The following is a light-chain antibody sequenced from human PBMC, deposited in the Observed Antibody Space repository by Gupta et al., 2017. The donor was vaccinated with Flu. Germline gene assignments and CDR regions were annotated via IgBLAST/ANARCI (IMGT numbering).Light chain of an antibody. CDR3: TASDNSRTCRV. J-gene: IGLJ2*01. V-gene: IGLV1-44*01. CDR2: GDN. Sequence: RSSSLIGNGVDWYQQRPGTAPRLLVYGDNNRPSGIPDRFAGSNSGTPASLAINGLQAEDESGYYCTASDNSRTCRVFGGGTKLTVL. CDR1: SSSLIGNG.